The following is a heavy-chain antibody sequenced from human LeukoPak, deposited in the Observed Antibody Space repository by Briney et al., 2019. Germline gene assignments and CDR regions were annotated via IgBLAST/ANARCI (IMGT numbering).Heavy chain of an antibody. V-gene: IGHV3-23*01. Sequence: GGSLRLSCAASLFTFSSYDISWVRQAPGKGLEWVSGISGSGGTTYYADSVKGRFTISRDNSKNTLYLQMNSLRAEDTAVYYCARVARGSGWSHFDYWGQGTLVTVSS. J-gene: IGHJ4*02. CDR2: ISGSGGTT. CDR1: LFTFSSYD. CDR3: ARVARGSGWSHFDY. D-gene: IGHD6-19*01.